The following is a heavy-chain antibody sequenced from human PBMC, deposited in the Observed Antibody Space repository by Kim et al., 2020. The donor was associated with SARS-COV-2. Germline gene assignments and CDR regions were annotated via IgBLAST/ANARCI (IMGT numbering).Heavy chain of an antibody. CDR3: ATYALQRRWFEL. J-gene: IGHJ5*02. CDR1: GYTLSELS. CDR2: FDPENGET. Sequence: ASVKVSCKVSGYTLSELSMHWVRQARGEGLEWMGGFDPENGETVYAPEFQDRVTMTDDTATDTGYMELSDLSSEDSAVYFCATYALQRRWFELWGQGTLV. D-gene: IGHD2-2*01. V-gene: IGHV1-24*01.